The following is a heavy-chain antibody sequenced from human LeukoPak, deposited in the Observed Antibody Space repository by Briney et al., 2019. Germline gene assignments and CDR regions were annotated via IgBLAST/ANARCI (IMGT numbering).Heavy chain of an antibody. CDR1: GFTFTTYA. Sequence: GGSLRLPCAAAGFTFTTYAMSWVRQAPDKGLEWVSYISSRGKTVHYADSVKGRFTTSRDNAEMSLYLQMDSLRAEDTAIYFCARGRDGYKYWGPGTRVTVSS. CDR3: ARGRDGYKY. CDR2: ISSRGKTV. J-gene: IGHJ4*02. V-gene: IGHV3-11*01. D-gene: IGHD5-24*01.